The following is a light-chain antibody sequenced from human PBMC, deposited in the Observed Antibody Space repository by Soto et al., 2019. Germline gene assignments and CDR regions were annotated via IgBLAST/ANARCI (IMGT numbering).Light chain of an antibody. CDR2: EVS. CDR1: SSDVGAYNF. V-gene: IGLV2-14*01. J-gene: IGLJ1*01. CDR3: SSYTTSSNPLYV. Sequence: QSVLTQPASVSGSPGQSITISCTGTSSDVGAYNFVSWYQQHPDTAPKLMIYEVSNRPSGVSNRFSDSKSGNTASLTISGLQAEDEADYYCSSYTTSSNPLYVFGTGTKLTVL.